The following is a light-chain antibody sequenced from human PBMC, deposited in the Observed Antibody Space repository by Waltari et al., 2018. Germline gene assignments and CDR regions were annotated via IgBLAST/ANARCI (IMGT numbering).Light chain of an antibody. Sequence: QSALTQPASVSGSPGQSITISCSGTSSDVGAYKPVSWFQQHPGKVPRLLISDVSERPSGVSARFSGSQSGNTASLTISNLQAEDEADYYCNAYTRSASFVFGGGTKLTVL. V-gene: IGLV2-14*01. J-gene: IGLJ2*01. CDR3: NAYTRSASFV. CDR1: SSDVGAYKP. CDR2: DVS.